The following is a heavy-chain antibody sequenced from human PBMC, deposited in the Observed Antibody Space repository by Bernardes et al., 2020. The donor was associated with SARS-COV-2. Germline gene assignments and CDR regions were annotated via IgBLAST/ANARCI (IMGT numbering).Heavy chain of an antibody. CDR2: VFENGNT. V-gene: IGHV4-59*01. Sequence: SETLSLTCTVSGGSIRSYHWSWIRQSPEQGLEWIGYVFENGNTNYSPSLRNRVTISIDTSNNQFSLTLKSVTAADTAVYYCARRARVGGSHFDTWGQGIPVNVSS. CDR1: GGSIRSYH. CDR3: ARRARVGGSHFDT. J-gene: IGHJ4*02. D-gene: IGHD2-15*01.